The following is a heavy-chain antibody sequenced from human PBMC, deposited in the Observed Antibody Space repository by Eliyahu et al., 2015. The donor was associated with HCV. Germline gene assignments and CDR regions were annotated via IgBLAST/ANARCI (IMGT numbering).Heavy chain of an antibody. J-gene: IGHJ4*02. Sequence: EVQLVESGGGLVQPGGSLTLSXXAXGFTVXGNYXSWVRQAPGKGLEWVSVIHSGGSTSYADSVKDRFTISRDNSKNTLYLQMNSLRAEDSAVYYCARADAYSGSFYFDYWGQGILVTVSS. D-gene: IGHD1-26*01. V-gene: IGHV3-66*01. CDR1: GFTVXGNY. CDR3: ARADAYSGSFYFDY. CDR2: IHSGGST.